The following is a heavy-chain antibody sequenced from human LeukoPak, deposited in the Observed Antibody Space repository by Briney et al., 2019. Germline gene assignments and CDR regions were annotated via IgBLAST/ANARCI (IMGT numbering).Heavy chain of an antibody. Sequence: ASVKVSCKASGGTFSSYAISWVRQAPGQGLEWMGGIIPIFGTANYAQKFQGRVTITADESTSTAYKELSSLRSEDTAVYYCASGYCSGGSCPYHLAQFDYWGQGTLVTVSS. CDR3: ASGYCSGGSCPYHLAQFDY. D-gene: IGHD2-15*01. J-gene: IGHJ4*02. CDR1: GGTFSSYA. CDR2: IIPIFGTA. V-gene: IGHV1-69*01.